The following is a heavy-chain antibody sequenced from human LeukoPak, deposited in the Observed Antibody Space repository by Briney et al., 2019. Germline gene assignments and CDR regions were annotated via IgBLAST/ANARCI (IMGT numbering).Heavy chain of an antibody. V-gene: IGHV3-15*01. CDR3: AKDAIYGSGSYHDY. J-gene: IGHJ4*02. CDR1: GFTVSDAW. D-gene: IGHD3-10*01. CDR2: IKSTSNGGTR. Sequence: GGSLRLSCAASGFTVSDAWMNWVRQAPGMGLEWIGLIKSTSNGGTRDYAPPVKGRFIISRDDSENTLYLQMNSLRAEDTAVYYCAKDAIYGSGSYHDYWGQGTLVTVSS.